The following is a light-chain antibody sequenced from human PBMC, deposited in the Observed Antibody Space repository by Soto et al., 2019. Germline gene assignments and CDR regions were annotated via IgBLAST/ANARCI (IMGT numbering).Light chain of an antibody. CDR1: QSVSSY. Sequence: EIVLTQSPATLSLSPGERATLSCRASQSVSSYLAWYQQKPGQAPRLLIYGASARATGIPDRFSGSESGTDFTLTISSLQPEDFATYYCLQDYNYPITFGQGTRLEIK. J-gene: IGKJ5*01. CDR2: GAS. CDR3: LQDYNYPIT. V-gene: IGKV3-11*01.